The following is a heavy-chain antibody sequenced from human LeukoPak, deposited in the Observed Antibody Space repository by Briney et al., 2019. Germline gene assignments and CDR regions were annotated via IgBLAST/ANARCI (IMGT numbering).Heavy chain of an antibody. CDR1: GFTFGNYW. CDR3: ARDPGSSSFDY. CDR2: IKRAGSYK. D-gene: IGHD6-13*01. V-gene: IGHV3-7*01. Sequence: GGSLRLSCVASGFTFGNYWMSWVRQAPGKGLEFVANIKRAGSYKNYVDSVKGRFTISRDNAENSVHLQMHSLRAEDTAIYYCARDPGSSSFDYWGQGALVIVSS. J-gene: IGHJ4*01.